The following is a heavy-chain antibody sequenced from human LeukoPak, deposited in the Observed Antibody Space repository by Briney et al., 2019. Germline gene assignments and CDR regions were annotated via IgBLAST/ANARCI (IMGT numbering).Heavy chain of an antibody. V-gene: IGHV1-2*02. CDR2: INPNSGGT. D-gene: IGHD6-19*01. CDR1: GYTFTGYY. J-gene: IGHJ4*02. CDR3: ARDMGGYSSGYPDY. Sequence: ASVKVSCKASGYTFTGYYMHWVRQAPGQGLEWMGWINPNSGGTNYAQKFQGRVTMTRDTSISTAYMELSRLRSDDTAMYYCARDMGGYSSGYPDYWGQGTLVTVSS.